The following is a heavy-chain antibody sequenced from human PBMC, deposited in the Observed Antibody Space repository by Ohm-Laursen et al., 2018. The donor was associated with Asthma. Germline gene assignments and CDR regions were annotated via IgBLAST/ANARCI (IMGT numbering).Heavy chain of an antibody. Sequence: SLRLSCAASGFTFSSYGMHWVRQAPGKGLEWVAVIWYDGSNKYYADSVKGRFTISRDNSKNTLYLQMNSLRAEDTAVYYCARGRIVGATSRAMDVWGQGTTVTVSS. D-gene: IGHD1-26*01. V-gene: IGHV3-33*01. J-gene: IGHJ6*02. CDR3: ARGRIVGATSRAMDV. CDR2: IWYDGSNK. CDR1: GFTFSSYG.